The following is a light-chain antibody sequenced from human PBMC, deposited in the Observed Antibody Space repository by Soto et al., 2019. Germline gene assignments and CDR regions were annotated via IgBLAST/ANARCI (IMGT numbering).Light chain of an antibody. J-gene: IGKJ2*01. V-gene: IGKV3-15*01. Sequence: EIVMTQSPATLSVSPGERATLSCRASQSVSSGLAWYQQKPGQAPRLLIYGASTRATGIPARFSGSGSGTEFSLPISSLQSEDFAVYYCYQCHDWPPKQYTFGQGTRLEIK. CDR2: GAS. CDR1: QSVSSG. CDR3: YQCHDWPPKQYT.